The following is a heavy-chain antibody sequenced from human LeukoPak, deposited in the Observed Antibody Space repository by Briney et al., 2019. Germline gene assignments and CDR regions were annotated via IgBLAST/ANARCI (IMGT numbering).Heavy chain of an antibody. Sequence: PSETLSLTCAVYGGSFSGYYWSWIRQPPGKGLEWIGEINHSGSTNYNPSLKSRVTISVDTSKNQFSLKLSSVTAADTAVYYCARGPRGSGWYQWGYYYYGMDVWGQGTTVTVSS. D-gene: IGHD6-19*01. CDR2: INHSGST. CDR1: GGSFSGYY. J-gene: IGHJ6*02. CDR3: ARGPRGSGWYQWGYYYYGMDV. V-gene: IGHV4-34*01.